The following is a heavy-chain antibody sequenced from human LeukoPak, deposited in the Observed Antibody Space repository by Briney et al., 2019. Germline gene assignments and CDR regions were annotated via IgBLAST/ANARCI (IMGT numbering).Heavy chain of an antibody. CDR2: IYYSGST. J-gene: IGHJ3*02. CDR3: ARDVGRGYSYGYSAFDI. CDR1: GGSISSYY. V-gene: IGHV4-59*12. D-gene: IGHD5-18*01. Sequence: PSETLSLTCTVSGGSISSYYWSWIRQPPGKGLEWIGYIYYSGSTNYNPSLKSRVTMSVDTSKNQFSLKLSSVTAADTAVYYCARDVGRGYSYGYSAFDIWGQGTMVTVSS.